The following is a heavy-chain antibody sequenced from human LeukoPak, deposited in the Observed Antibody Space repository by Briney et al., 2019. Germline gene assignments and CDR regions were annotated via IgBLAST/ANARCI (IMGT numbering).Heavy chain of an antibody. CDR2: IIPIFGTA. D-gene: IGHD6-19*01. CDR1: GGTFSSYA. J-gene: IGHJ6*03. Sequence: SVKVSCKASGGTFSSYAISWVRQAPGQGLEWMGGIIPIFGTANYAQKFQGRVTITADESTSTAYMELSRLRSDDTAVYYCARNERGSGWYGVYYYYMDVWGKGTTLTVSS. CDR3: ARNERGSGWYGVYYYYMDV. V-gene: IGHV1-69*13.